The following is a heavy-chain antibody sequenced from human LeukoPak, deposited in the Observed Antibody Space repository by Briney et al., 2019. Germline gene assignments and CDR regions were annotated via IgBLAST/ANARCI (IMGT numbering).Heavy chain of an antibody. J-gene: IGHJ4*02. Sequence: QPGGSLRLSCAASGFTFSSYAMSWVGQPPGKGVEGVSAIIDSGGSTYYADSVKGRFTISRDNSKNTLYLHMNRLRAEDTAVYYCANYALWFGVLLPFDYWGQGTLVTVSS. CDR2: IIDSGGST. V-gene: IGHV3-23*01. CDR1: GFTFSSYA. CDR3: ANYALWFGVLLPFDY. D-gene: IGHD3-10*01.